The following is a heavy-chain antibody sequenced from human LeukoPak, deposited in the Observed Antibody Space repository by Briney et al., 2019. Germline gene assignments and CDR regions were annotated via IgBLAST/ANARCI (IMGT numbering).Heavy chain of an antibody. J-gene: IGHJ4*02. CDR3: AKGHASGVDY. D-gene: IGHD2-2*01. CDR2: ISYDGSNK. Sequence: GGSLRFSCAASGFTFRSYAMHWVRQAPGKGLEWVAVISYDGSNKYYADSVKGRFTISRDNSKNTLYLQMNSLRAEDTAVYYCAKGHASGVDYWGQGTLVTVSS. CDR1: GFTFRSYA. V-gene: IGHV3-30*04.